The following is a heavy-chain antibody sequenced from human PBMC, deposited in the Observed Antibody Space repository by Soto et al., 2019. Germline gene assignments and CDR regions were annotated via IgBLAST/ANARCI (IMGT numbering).Heavy chain of an antibody. CDR3: AKESVAVAGSGDFDY. D-gene: IGHD6-19*01. Sequence: GGFLRLSCAASGFTFDDYAMHWVRQAPGKGLEWVSGISWNSGSIGYADSVKGRFTISRDNAKNSLYLQMNSLRAEDTALYYCAKESVAVAGSGDFDYWGQGTLVTVSS. CDR2: ISWNSGSI. CDR1: GFTFDDYA. J-gene: IGHJ4*02. V-gene: IGHV3-9*01.